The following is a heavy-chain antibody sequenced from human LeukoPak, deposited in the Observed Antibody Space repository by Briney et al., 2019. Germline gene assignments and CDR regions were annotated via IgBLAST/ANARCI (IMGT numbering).Heavy chain of an antibody. CDR1: GYTFTSYY. J-gene: IGHJ4*02. V-gene: IGHV1-69*06. Sequence: ASVKVSCKASGYTFTSYYMHWVRQAPGQGLEWMGGIIPIFGTANYAQKFQGRVTITADKSTSTAYMELSSLRSEDTAVYYCARVLRGGYNTNYFDYWGQGTLVTVSS. CDR3: ARVLRGGYNTNYFDY. D-gene: IGHD5-24*01. CDR2: IIPIFGTA.